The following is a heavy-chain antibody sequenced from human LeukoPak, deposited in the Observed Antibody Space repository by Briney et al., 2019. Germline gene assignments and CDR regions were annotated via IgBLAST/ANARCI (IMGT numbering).Heavy chain of an antibody. D-gene: IGHD6-19*01. Sequence: GGSLRLSCAASGFTFSSYWMSWVRQAPGKGLEWVSYISSSSTIYYADPVKGRFTISRDNAKNSLYLQMNSLRAEDTAVYYCARLPQWPPFWHDYWGQGTLVTVSS. J-gene: IGHJ4*02. CDR1: GFTFSSYW. V-gene: IGHV3-48*01. CDR2: ISSSSTI. CDR3: ARLPQWPPFWHDY.